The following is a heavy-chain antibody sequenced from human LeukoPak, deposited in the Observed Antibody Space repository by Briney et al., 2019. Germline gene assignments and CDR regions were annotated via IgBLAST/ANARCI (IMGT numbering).Heavy chain of an antibody. V-gene: IGHV4-59*01. J-gene: IGHJ3*02. Sequence: SETLSLTCTVSGGSISTYYWSWIRQPPGEGLEWIGSTYYSGTTHSNPSLKSRATISVDTSKNHLSLKVNFVTAADTAVYYCARGASGTLYDAFDIWGQGTMVTVSS. CDR3: ARGASGTLYDAFDI. D-gene: IGHD1-26*01. CDR2: TYYSGTT. CDR1: GGSISTYY.